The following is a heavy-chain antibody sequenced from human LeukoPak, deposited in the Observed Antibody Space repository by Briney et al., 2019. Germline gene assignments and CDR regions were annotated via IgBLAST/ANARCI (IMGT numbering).Heavy chain of an antibody. CDR3: ARDRTADSGSPVSWFDP. CDR2: IYYTGST. V-gene: IGHV4-59*01. CDR1: GGSISNYF. J-gene: IGHJ5*02. Sequence: SETLSLTCTVSGGSISNYFWGWIRQPPGKGLEWIGYIYYTGSTNYNPSLKSRVTISVDTAKNQFSLNVRSVTAADTAVYYCARDRTADSGSPVSWFDPWGQGTLVTVSS. D-gene: IGHD1-26*01.